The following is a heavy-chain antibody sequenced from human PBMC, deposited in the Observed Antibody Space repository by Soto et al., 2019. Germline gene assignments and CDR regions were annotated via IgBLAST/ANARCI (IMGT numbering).Heavy chain of an antibody. J-gene: IGHJ4*02. V-gene: IGHV1-3*01. Sequence: ASVKVSCKASGYTFTSYAMHWVRQAPGQRLEWMGWINAGNGNTKYSQKFQGRVTITRDTSASTAYMELSSLRSEDTAVYYCARSIYYYDSSGYQYYFDYWGQGTRVTVSS. CDR1: GYTFTSYA. CDR3: ARSIYYYDSSGYQYYFDY. CDR2: INAGNGNT. D-gene: IGHD3-22*01.